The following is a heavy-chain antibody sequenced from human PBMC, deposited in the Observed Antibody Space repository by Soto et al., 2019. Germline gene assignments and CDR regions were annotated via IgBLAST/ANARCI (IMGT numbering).Heavy chain of an antibody. J-gene: IGHJ4*02. D-gene: IGHD3-3*01. CDR1: WFTLNRHA. Sequence: GGSLRLSCSASWFTLNRHAISWVRPAPGKGLEWVSAISRIGSSTYYADSVKGRFTISRDNSKNTLYLQMNSLRAEDTAVYFCAKGSSGLRFLEWLSPHDYWGQGTLVTVS. CDR2: ISRIGSST. V-gene: IGHV3-23*01. CDR3: AKGSSGLRFLEWLSPHDY.